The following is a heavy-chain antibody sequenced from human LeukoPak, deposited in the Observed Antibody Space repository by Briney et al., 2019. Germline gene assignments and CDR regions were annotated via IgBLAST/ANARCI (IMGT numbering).Heavy chain of an antibody. CDR3: ARVDWEFENWFDP. J-gene: IGHJ5*02. D-gene: IGHD3-10*01. CDR2: IYHSGST. V-gene: IGHV4-39*07. CDR1: GGSISSGGYS. Sequence: SETLSLTCAVSGGSISSGGYSWSWIRQPPGKGLEWIGSIYHSGSTYYNPSLKSRVTISVDTSKNQFSLKLSSVTAADTAVYYCARVDWEFENWFDPWGQGTLVTVSS.